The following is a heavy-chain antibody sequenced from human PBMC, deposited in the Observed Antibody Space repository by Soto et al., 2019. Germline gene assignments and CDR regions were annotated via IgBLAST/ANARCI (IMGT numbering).Heavy chain of an antibody. CDR2: INHSGST. Sequence: SETLSLTCAVYGGSFSGYYWTWIRQPPGTGLEWIGEINHSGSTNYSPSLKSRVTISVDTSKNQFSLKLTSVTAADTAVYYCARDKITGRFDYWCQGTLVTVSS. CDR3: ARDKITGRFDY. V-gene: IGHV4-34*01. CDR1: GGSFSGYY. D-gene: IGHD2-8*02. J-gene: IGHJ4*02.